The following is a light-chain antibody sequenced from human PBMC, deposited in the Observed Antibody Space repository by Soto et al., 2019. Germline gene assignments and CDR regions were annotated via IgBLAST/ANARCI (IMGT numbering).Light chain of an antibody. V-gene: IGLV2-14*01. CDR2: GVS. Sequence: QSVLTQPASVSGSPGQSSTISCTGTSSDFGDYNYVSWYQHHPDKAPKLIIFGVSNRPSGVSNRFSASKSGNTASLTISGLQVDDEADYYCSSYAASRTRVFGTGTKVTVL. J-gene: IGLJ1*01. CDR1: SSDFGDYNY. CDR3: SSYAASRTRV.